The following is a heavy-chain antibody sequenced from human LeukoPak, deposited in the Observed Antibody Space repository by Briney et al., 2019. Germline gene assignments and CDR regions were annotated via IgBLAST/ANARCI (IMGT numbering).Heavy chain of an antibody. Sequence: SETLSFTCAVYGGSFSGYYWSWIRQPPGKGLEWIGEINHSGSTNYNPSLKSRVTISVDTSKNQFSLKLSSVTAADTAVYYCARASRSSSGRPFDYWGQGTLVTVSS. D-gene: IGHD6-6*01. J-gene: IGHJ4*02. V-gene: IGHV4-34*01. CDR1: GGSFSGYY. CDR3: ARASRSSSGRPFDY. CDR2: INHSGST.